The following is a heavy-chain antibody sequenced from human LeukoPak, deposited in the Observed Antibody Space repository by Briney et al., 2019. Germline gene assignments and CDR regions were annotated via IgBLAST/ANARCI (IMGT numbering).Heavy chain of an antibody. Sequence: GASVKVSCKASGYTFTSYGIRWVRQAPGQGLEWMGWISAYNGNTNYAQKLQGRVTMTTDTSTSTAYMELRSLRSDDTAVYYCARVIRAAAAGTAYDYWGQGTLVTVSS. CDR1: GYTFTSYG. J-gene: IGHJ4*02. D-gene: IGHD6-13*01. CDR3: ARVIRAAAAGTAYDY. CDR2: ISAYNGNT. V-gene: IGHV1-18*01.